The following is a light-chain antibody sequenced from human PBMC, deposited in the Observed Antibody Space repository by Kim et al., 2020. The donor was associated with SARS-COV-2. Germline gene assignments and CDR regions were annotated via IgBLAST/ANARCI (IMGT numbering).Light chain of an antibody. CDR1: RSITKW. V-gene: IGKV1-5*01. CDR2: DAS. CDR3: QQYNTYSYT. Sequence: SSSVGDRVTITCRDSRSITKWLAWYQQKPGKAPKLLIYDASSLKSGVPSRFSGSGFGTEFTLTISSLQPDDFATYYCQQYNTYSYTFGPGTKLEI. J-gene: IGKJ2*01.